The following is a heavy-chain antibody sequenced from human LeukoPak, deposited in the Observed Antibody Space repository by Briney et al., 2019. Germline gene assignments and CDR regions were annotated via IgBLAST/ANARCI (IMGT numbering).Heavy chain of an antibody. CDR2: ISSSSSYI. D-gene: IGHD3-10*01. J-gene: IGHJ6*03. CDR1: GFTFSSYS. V-gene: IGHV3-21*01. Sequence: KTGGSLRLACAASGFTFSSYSMNWVRQAPGKGLEWVSSISSSSSYIYYADSVKGRFTVSRDNAKNSLYLQMNSLRAEDTALYYCARLSAYYYGSFFYYYMDVWGKGTTVTVSS. CDR3: ARLSAYYYGSFFYYYMDV.